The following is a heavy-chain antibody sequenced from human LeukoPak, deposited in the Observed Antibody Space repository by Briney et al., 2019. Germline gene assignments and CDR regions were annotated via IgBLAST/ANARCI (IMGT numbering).Heavy chain of an antibody. CDR3: ARAMI. J-gene: IGHJ4*02. CDR1: GFTFSGYW. D-gene: IGHD3-16*01. CDR2: IKPDGSDK. V-gene: IGHV3-7*01. Sequence: GGSLRLSCAASGFTFSGYWMSWVRQAPGMGLEWVANIKPDGSDKAYVDSVKGRFTISRDNTKNSLYLQMSSLRAEDTAVYYCARAMIWGQGTLVSVSS.